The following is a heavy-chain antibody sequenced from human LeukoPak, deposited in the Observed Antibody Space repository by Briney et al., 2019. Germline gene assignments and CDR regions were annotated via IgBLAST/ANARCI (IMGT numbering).Heavy chain of an antibody. CDR1: GYTFTGYY. Sequence: ASVKVSCKASGYTFTGYYMHWVRQAPGQGLEWMGWINPNSGGTNYAQKFQGRVTMTRDTPISTAYMELSRLRSDDTAVYYCARVPNSSGWPYFDYWGQGTLVTVSS. CDR2: INPNSGGT. CDR3: ARVPNSSGWPYFDY. V-gene: IGHV1-2*02. D-gene: IGHD6-19*01. J-gene: IGHJ4*02.